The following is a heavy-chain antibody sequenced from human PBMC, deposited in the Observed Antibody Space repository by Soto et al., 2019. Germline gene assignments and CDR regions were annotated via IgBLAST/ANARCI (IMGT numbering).Heavy chain of an antibody. CDR2: ISSSSSTI. D-gene: IGHD6-13*01. CDR3: ARVILTSQLGAFDI. CDR1: GFTFSSYS. Sequence: GESLKISCAASGFTFSSYSMNWVRQAPGKGLEWVSYISSSSSTIYYADSVKGRFTISRDNAKNSLYLQMNSLRDEDTAVYYCARVILTSQLGAFDIWGQGTMVNVSS. V-gene: IGHV3-48*02. J-gene: IGHJ3*02.